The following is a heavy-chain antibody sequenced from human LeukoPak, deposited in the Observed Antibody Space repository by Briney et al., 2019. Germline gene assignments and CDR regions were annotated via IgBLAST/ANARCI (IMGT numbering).Heavy chain of an antibody. J-gene: IGHJ4*02. CDR3: ARGVSVAGYCHFDY. CDR1: GRSISSYY. CDR2: MYYSGST. D-gene: IGHD6-19*01. Sequence: SETLSLTCTVSGRSISSYYWSWIPHPPGKALEGFGYMYYSGSTNYNPSLKSRVTISVDASKNQFSMKMNSVPAADTAVYYCARGVSVAGYCHFDYWGQGTLVTVSS. V-gene: IGHV4-59*13.